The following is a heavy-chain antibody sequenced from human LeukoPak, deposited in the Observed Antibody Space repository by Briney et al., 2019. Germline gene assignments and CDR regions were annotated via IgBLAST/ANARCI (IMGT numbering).Heavy chain of an antibody. D-gene: IGHD4-17*01. CDR3: AGRPYGVYSYGY. CDR1: GYTFTGYY. V-gene: IGHV1-2*02. J-gene: IGHJ4*02. CDR2: INPNSGGT. Sequence: ASVKVSCKASGYTFTGYYMHWVRQAPGQGLEWMGWINPNSGGTNYAQKFQGRVTMTRDTSISTAYMELSRLRSDDTAVYYCAGRPYGVYSYGYWGQGTLVTVSS.